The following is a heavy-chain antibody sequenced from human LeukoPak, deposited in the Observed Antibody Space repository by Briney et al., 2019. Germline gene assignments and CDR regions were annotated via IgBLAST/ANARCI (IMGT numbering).Heavy chain of an antibody. Sequence: SQTLSLTCTVSGGSISSGGYYWSWLRQHPGKGLEWIGYIYYSGSTYYNPSLKSRVTISVDTSKNQFSLELSSVTAADTAVYYCARERAAAGHDYWGQGTLVTVSS. V-gene: IGHV4-31*03. J-gene: IGHJ4*02. CDR1: GGSISSGGYY. CDR2: IYYSGST. CDR3: ARERAAAGHDY. D-gene: IGHD6-13*01.